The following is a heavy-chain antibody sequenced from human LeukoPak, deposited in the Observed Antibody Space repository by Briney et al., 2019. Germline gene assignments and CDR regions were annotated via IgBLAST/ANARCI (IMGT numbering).Heavy chain of an antibody. V-gene: IGHV3-7*01. CDR2: INDDGTET. J-gene: IGHJ4*02. Sequence: PGGSLRLSYVTSGFTFSNYWMTWVRQTPGRGLEWVANINDDGTETHYVDSVKGRFTISRDNAKNSLFLQMNSLRDEDTAVYYCARDVPRRRQEFDFWGQGNLVTVS. D-gene: IGHD1-14*01. CDR1: GFTFSNYW. CDR3: ARDVPRRRQEFDF.